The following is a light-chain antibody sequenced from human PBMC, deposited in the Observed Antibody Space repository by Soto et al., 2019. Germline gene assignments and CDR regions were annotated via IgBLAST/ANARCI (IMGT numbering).Light chain of an antibody. CDR1: SSNIGAGYD. Sequence: SVLTQPPSVSGAPGQRVTISCTGSSSNIGAGYDVHWYQQLPGTAPKLLIYGNSNRPSGVPDRFSGSKSGTSASLAITGLQAEDEADYYCQSYDSSLSCSVVFGGGTKVTVL. CDR2: GNS. V-gene: IGLV1-40*01. CDR3: QSYDSSLSCSVV. J-gene: IGLJ2*01.